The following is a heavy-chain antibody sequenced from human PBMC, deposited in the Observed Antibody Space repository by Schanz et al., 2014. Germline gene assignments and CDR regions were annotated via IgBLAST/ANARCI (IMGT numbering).Heavy chain of an antibody. CDR2: VSPYSGGT. CDR3: ARENTAVAGMRRVMDV. J-gene: IGHJ6*02. Sequence: QVLLVQSGAEVKKPGASVKVSCKASGYRFIGYYVHWVRQAPGQGLEWMGRVSPYSGGTNYAQMFQGRVTMTTDTSISTAYMELSRLTSDDTAVFFCARENTAVAGMRRVMDVWGQGTTVTVTS. CDR1: GYRFIGYY. V-gene: IGHV1-2*06. D-gene: IGHD6-19*01.